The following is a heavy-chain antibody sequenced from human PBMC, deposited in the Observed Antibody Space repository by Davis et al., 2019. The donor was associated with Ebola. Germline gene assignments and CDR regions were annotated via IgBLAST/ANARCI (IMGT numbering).Heavy chain of an antibody. V-gene: IGHV4-30-2*01. CDR3: ARVYYGSGSYFWFDP. CDR2: IYHSGST. J-gene: IGHJ5*02. D-gene: IGHD3-10*01. CDR1: GGSISSGGYS. Sequence: PSETLSLTCAVSGGSISSGGYSWSWIRQPPGKGLEWIGYIYHSGSTYYNPSLKSRVTISVDRSKNQFSLKLSSVTAADTAVYYCARVYYGSGSYFWFDPWGQGTLVTVSS.